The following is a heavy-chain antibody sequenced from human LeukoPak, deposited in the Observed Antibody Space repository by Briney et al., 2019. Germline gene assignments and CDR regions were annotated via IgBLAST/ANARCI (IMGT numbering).Heavy chain of an antibody. J-gene: IGHJ4*02. D-gene: IGHD4-23*01. CDR2: ISYDGSNK. CDR1: GFTFSSYG. V-gene: IGHV3-30*18. CDR3: AKNGQTDYGGNSGFDY. Sequence: GGSLRLSCAASGFTFSSYGMHWVRQAPGKGLEWVAVISYDGSNKYYADSVKGRFTISRDNSENTLYLQMNSLRAEDTAVYYCAKNGQTDYGGNSGFDYWGQGTLVTVSS.